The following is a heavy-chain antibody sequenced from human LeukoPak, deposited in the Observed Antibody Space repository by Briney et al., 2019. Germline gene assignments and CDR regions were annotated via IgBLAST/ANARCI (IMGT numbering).Heavy chain of an antibody. V-gene: IGHV4-61*02. D-gene: IGHD3-3*01. J-gene: IGHJ4*02. CDR3: ARGARTTMFASKEYFDY. CDR2: IYTSGST. Sequence: SETLSLTCTVSGGSISSGSYYWSWIRQPAGKGLEWIGRIYTSGSTNYNPSLKSRVTISVDTSKNQFSLKLSSVTAADTAVYYCARGARTTMFASKEYFDYWGQGTLVTVSS. CDR1: GGSISSGSYY.